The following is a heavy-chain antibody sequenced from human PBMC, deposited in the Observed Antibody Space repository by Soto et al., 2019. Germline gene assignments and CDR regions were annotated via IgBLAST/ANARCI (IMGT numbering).Heavy chain of an antibody. CDR2: INSDGGII. V-gene: IGHV3-74*01. Sequence: VQLVESGGGLVQPGGSLRLSCEASRFSLSTYWMYWVRQAPGKGPMWVSRINSDGGIINYADSVKGRFTISRDNAKNTLYLQMNSLRTDDTAVYYCARDLGKYDRHYFDNWGQGTLVTVSS. D-gene: IGHD3-9*01. CDR3: ARDLGKYDRHYFDN. J-gene: IGHJ4*02. CDR1: RFSLSTYW.